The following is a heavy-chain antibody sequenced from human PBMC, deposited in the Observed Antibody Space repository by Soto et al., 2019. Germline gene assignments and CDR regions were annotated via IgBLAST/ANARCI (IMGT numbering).Heavy chain of an antibody. CDR2: INHSGST. J-gene: IGHJ4*02. CDR3: ARGRGIDY. CDR1: VGSFSGYY. Sequence: AETLSLSCSVYVGSFSGYYWSWIRQPPGKGLEWIGEINHSGSTNYNPSLKSRVTISVDTSKNQFSLKLSSVTAADTAVYYCARGRGIDYWGQGTLVTVSS. V-gene: IGHV4-34*01.